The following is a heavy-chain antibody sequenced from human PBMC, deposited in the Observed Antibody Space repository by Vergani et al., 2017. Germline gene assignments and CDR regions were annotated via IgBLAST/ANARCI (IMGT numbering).Heavy chain of an antibody. J-gene: IGHJ4*02. CDR3: ARDTVTGSRYFDY. D-gene: IGHD6-19*01. V-gene: IGHV3-30*02. Sequence: QVQLVQSGGGVVQPGGSLKLSCEASGFGFNTYGMFWVRQIPGKGLEWVAFIRFDGTNKYYLDSVRGRFTISRDNSKNTLFLQMNSLRPEDTAVYYCARDTVTGSRYFDYWGQGTLVTVSS. CDR2: IRFDGTNK. CDR1: GFGFNTYG.